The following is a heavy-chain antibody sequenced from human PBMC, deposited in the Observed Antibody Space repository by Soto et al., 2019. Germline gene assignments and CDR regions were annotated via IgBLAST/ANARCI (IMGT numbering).Heavy chain of an antibody. CDR1: GGTFSSYA. CDR3: ARGFIVVVPAATPGNYYYGMDV. Sequence: SVKVSCKASGGTFSSYAISWVRQAPGQGLEWMGGIIPIFGTANYAQKFQGRVPITADESTSTAYMELSSLRSEDTAVYYCARGFIVVVPAATPGNYYYGMDVWGQGTTVTVSS. V-gene: IGHV1-69*13. J-gene: IGHJ6*02. D-gene: IGHD2-2*02. CDR2: IIPIFGTA.